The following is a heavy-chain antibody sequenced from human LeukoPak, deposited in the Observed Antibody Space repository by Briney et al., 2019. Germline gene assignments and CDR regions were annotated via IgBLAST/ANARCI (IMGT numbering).Heavy chain of an antibody. D-gene: IGHD5-24*01. V-gene: IGHV3-73*01. CDR2: IRINTNNYAT. J-gene: IGHJ4*02. CDR3: TTGNYDY. Sequence: PGGSLRLSCAASGFTSSGSAMHWVRQASGKGLEWVGRIRINTNNYATTYAASVKGRFTISRDDSKNTAYLQMNSLKIEDTAVYYCTTGNYDYWGQGTLVTVSS. CDR1: GFTSSGSA.